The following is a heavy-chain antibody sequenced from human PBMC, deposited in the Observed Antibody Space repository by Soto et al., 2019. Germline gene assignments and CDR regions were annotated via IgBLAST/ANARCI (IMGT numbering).Heavy chain of an antibody. CDR3: ARHCPGYGLAS. CDR2: THHTGIT. D-gene: IGHD2-15*01. V-gene: IGHV4-4*02. J-gene: IGHJ5*02. Sequence: QVQLQESGPGLVKPSGTLSLTCGVSGDSISSNDWWSWVRQAPGKGLQWIGETHHTGITNYNPSLQSRVTISVAQANTRFSLGLSSVTAAHTAVYYCARHCPGYGLASWGQGTLVTVSS. CDR1: GDSISSNDW.